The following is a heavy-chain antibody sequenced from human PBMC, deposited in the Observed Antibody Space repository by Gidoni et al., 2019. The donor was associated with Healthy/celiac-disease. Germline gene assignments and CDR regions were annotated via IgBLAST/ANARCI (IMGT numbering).Heavy chain of an antibody. Sequence: QVQLQESGPRLVQPSPTLSLTCTVSGVSSSTCGYYWSGIRQHPGQGLEWLGYIYYSGSTSYNPSLKSRVTISVDTSKTKCSLKLSSVTAADTAVYYCARAWGLCDSSSFLGFGYWGQGTLVTVSS. CDR1: GVSSSTCGYY. V-gene: IGHV4-31*03. J-gene: IGHJ4*02. D-gene: IGHD6-13*01. CDR2: IYYSGST. CDR3: ARAWGLCDSSSFLGFGY.